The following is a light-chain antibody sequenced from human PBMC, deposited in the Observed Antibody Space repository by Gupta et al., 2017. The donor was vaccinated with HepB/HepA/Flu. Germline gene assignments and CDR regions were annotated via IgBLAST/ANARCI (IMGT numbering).Light chain of an antibody. CDR3: LQDNNYPLT. CDR2: TAS. V-gene: IGKV1-6*01. J-gene: IGKJ3*01. CDR1: QGIRNE. Sequence: IQMIESVSSLSASVGDRVTFTRRASQGIRNELSWYQQKPGRAPNLLIFTASSVESGVPSRFSGSGSGTDFTLTISSLQPEDFATYYCLQDNNYPLTFGPGTKVDIK.